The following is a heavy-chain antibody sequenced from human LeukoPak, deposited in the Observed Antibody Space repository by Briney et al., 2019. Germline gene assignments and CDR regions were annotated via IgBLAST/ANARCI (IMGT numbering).Heavy chain of an antibody. CDR1: GYTLTELS. J-gene: IGHJ3*02. CDR3: ATKGYGDYLNDALDI. D-gene: IGHD4-17*01. CDR2: FDPEDGET. Sequence: ASVKVSCKVSGYTLTELSMHWVRQAPGKGLEWMGGFDPEDGETIYAQKFQGRVTMTEDTSTDTAYMELSSLRSEDTAVYYCATKGYGDYLNDALDIWGQGTMVTVSS. V-gene: IGHV1-24*01.